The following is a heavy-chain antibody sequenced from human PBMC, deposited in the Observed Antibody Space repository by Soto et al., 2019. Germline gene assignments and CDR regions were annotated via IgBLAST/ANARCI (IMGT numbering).Heavy chain of an antibody. V-gene: IGHV3-30-3*01. CDR2: ISYDGSNK. J-gene: IGHJ4*02. Sequence: QVQLVESGGGVVQPGRFLRLSCAASGFSFSSYAMHWVRQAPCKGLEWVAIISYDGSNKYYADSVKGRFTISRDNSKSTLFLQMNSLRAEDTAVYFCARMDGSGYYGSYFDYWGQGTLVTVSS. CDR3: ARMDGSGYYGSYFDY. CDR1: GFSFSSYA. D-gene: IGHD3-22*01.